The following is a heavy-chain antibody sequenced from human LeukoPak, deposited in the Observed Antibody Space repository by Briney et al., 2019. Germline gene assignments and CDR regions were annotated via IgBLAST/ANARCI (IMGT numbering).Heavy chain of an antibody. V-gene: IGHV1-69*06. Sequence: SVKVSCKASGGTFSSYAITWVRQAPGQGLGWMGGIIPIFGTANYAQKFQGRVTITADKSTSTAYMDLSSLRSEDTAVYYCARVRAAGRTRDAFDIWGQGTMVTVSS. J-gene: IGHJ3*02. CDR3: ARVRAAGRTRDAFDI. CDR2: IIPIFGTA. D-gene: IGHD1-14*01. CDR1: GGTFSSYA.